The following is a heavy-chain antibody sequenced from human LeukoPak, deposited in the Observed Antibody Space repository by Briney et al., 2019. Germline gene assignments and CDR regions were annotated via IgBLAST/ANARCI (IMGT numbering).Heavy chain of an antibody. D-gene: IGHD3-10*01. Sequence: GASVKVSCKASGYTFTSYDINWMRQATGQGLEWMGWMNPNSGNTGYAQKSQGRVTMTRNTSISTAYMELSSLRSEDTAVYYCARGLMVRGVIITTHGWFDPWGQGTLVTVSS. CDR2: MNPNSGNT. CDR1: GYTFTSYD. V-gene: IGHV1-8*01. J-gene: IGHJ5*02. CDR3: ARGLMVRGVIITTHGWFDP.